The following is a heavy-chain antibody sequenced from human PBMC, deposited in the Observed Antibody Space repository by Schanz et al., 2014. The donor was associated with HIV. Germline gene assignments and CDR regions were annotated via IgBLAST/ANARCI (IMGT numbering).Heavy chain of an antibody. D-gene: IGHD3-9*01. CDR3: ARHNEERDIWTGNYYYYGMDV. CDR1: RFSFRGYG. Sequence: QVQLVESGGGVAQPGRSLILSCAASRFSFRGYGMHWVRQTPGKGLEWVAVISYDRSHKYYADSVKGRFTISRDNAKNSMYLVMLRLRDEDTAVYYCARHNEERDIWTGNYYYYGMDVWGQGTTVTVAS. J-gene: IGHJ6*02. V-gene: IGHV3-33*08. CDR2: ISYDRSHK.